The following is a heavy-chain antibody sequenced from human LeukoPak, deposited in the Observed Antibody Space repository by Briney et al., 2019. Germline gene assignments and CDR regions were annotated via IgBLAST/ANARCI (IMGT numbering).Heavy chain of an antibody. Sequence: GGSLRLSCAASGFTFSDYYMTWIRQAPGKGLEWVSYISSSGSTTYYADSVKGRFTISRDNGKNSLYLQMNSLRAEDTAVYYCARDPRYYETNGYSIFGGQGTLVTVSS. D-gene: IGHD3-22*01. J-gene: IGHJ4*02. CDR3: ARDPRYYETNGYSIF. V-gene: IGHV3-11*04. CDR1: GFTFSDYY. CDR2: ISSSGSTT.